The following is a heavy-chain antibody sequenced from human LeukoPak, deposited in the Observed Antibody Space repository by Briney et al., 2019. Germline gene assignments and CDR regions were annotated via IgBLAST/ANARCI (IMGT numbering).Heavy chain of an antibody. CDR1: GFTFADYT. CDR3: AKDGGSGWFINWFDP. J-gene: IGHJ5*02. D-gene: IGHD6-19*01. Sequence: GSLRLSCAASGFTFADYTMHWVRQAPGKGLEWVSLISWDGGSTYYADSVKGRFTISRDNSKNSLYLQMNSLRTEDTALYYCAKDGGSGWFINWFDPWGQGTLVTVSS. V-gene: IGHV3-43*01. CDR2: ISWDGGST.